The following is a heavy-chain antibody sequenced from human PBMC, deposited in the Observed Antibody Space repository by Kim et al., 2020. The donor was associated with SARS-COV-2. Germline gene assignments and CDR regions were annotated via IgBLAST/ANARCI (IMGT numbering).Heavy chain of an antibody. V-gene: IGHV1-3*01. J-gene: IGHJ3*02. CDR2: INAGNRNT. Sequence: ASVKVSCKASGYTFTNYAIHWLRQAPGQRLEWMGWINAGNRNTKYSQKFQGRVTITRDTSASTAYMEVSSLRSEDTAVYYCATDILTGTNAFHIWGQGTMVTVSS. D-gene: IGHD3-9*01. CDR1: GYTFTNYA. CDR3: ATDILTGTNAFHI.